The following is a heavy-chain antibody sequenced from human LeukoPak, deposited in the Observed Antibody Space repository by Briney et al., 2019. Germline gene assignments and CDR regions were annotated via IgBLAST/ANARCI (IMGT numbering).Heavy chain of an antibody. Sequence: GGSLRLSCAASGFSFSSFAIHWIRQAPGKGLEWVSGISGSGGSTYYADSVKGRFTISRDNPQNTVFLQMKSLRGEDTAVYYCAKVRFATSSPHYDYWGQGTLVTDSS. J-gene: IGHJ4*02. D-gene: IGHD6-6*01. CDR2: ISGSGGST. V-gene: IGHV3-23*01. CDR1: GFSFSSFA. CDR3: AKVRFATSSPHYDY.